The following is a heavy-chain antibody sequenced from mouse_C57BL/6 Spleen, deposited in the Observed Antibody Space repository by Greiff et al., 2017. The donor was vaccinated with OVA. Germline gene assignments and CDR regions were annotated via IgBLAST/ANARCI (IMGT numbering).Heavy chain of an antibody. CDR2: IDPEDGET. J-gene: IGHJ4*01. V-gene: IGHV14-2*01. CDR1: GFNIKDYY. CDR3: ARGDGYYRYAMDY. Sequence: VQLQQSGAELVKPGASVKLSCTASGFNIKDYYMHWVKQRTEQGLEWIGRIDPEDGETEYAPKFQGKATITADTSSNTAYLQLSSLTSEDTAVYYCARGDGYYRYAMDYWGQGTSVTVSS. D-gene: IGHD2-3*01.